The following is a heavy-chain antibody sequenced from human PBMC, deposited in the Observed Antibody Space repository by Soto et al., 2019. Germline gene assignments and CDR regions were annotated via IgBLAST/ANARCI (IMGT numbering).Heavy chain of an antibody. CDR1: GFTFSSYS. D-gene: IGHD6-13*01. J-gene: IGHJ5*02. CDR3: ARHPERIAQIGWFDP. CDR2: ISSSSITI. V-gene: IGHV3-48*01. Sequence: GGTLRLSCAASGFTFSSYSMTWVRQASGKGQERVSYISSSSITIFYAASLKGRFTISRDNVKNSLYLQMNSLRAEDTAVYYCARHPERIAQIGWFDPWGQGTLVTLS.